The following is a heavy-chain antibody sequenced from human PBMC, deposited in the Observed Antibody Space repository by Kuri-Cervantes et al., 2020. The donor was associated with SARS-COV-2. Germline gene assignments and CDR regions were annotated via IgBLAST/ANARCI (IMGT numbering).Heavy chain of an antibody. Sequence: ASVKVSCKASGYTFTSYYMHWVRQAPGQGLEWMGIINPSGGSTSYAQKFQGRVTMTRDTSTSTVYMELSSLRSEDTAVYYCARVGRGMATTPGFDYWGRGTLVTVSS. D-gene: IGHD5-12*01. CDR1: GYTFTSYY. CDR3: ARVGRGMATTPGFDY. V-gene: IGHV1-46*01. CDR2: INPSGGST. J-gene: IGHJ4*02.